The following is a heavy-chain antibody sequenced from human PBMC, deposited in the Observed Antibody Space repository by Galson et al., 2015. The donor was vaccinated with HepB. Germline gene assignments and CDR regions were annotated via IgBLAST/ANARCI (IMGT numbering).Heavy chain of an antibody. CDR2: FYYTGNT. J-gene: IGHJ4*02. V-gene: IGHV4-39*01. D-gene: IGHD2-2*01. CDR3: ARHESESKTYAADN. CDR1: GGSISSSSYY. Sequence: TLSLTCTVSGGSISSSSYYWGWLRQPPGKGLEWIGSFYYTGNTHYNPPLKSRVTISGDTSKNQFSLKLNSVTAADPAVYYCARHESESKTYAADNWGQGTLVTVSS.